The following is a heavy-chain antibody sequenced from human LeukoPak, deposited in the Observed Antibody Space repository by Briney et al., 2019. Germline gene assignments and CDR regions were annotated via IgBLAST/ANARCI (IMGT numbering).Heavy chain of an antibody. J-gene: IGHJ4*02. CDR2: IYYSGST. Sequence: SETLSLTCTVSGGSISSYYWSWIRQPPGKGLEWIGYIYYSGSTNYNPSLKSRVTISVDTSKNQFSLKLSSVTAADTAVYYCARGGRGTTIFHFDYWGQGTLVTVSS. CDR3: ARGGRGTTIFHFDY. D-gene: IGHD1-1*01. V-gene: IGHV4-59*01. CDR1: GGSISSYY.